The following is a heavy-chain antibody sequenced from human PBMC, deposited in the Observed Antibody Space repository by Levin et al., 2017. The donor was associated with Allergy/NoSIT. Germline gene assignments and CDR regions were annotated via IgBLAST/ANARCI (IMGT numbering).Heavy chain of an antibody. D-gene: IGHD2-15*01. V-gene: IGHV4-61*08. CDR3: ARTVVVAASTAYFDY. Sequence: SQTLSLTCTVSGGSISSGVYYWSWIRQPPGKGLEWIGYIYYSGSTNYNPSLRGRVTMSVDTSKNQLSLKLSSVTAADTAVYYCARTVVVAASTAYFDYWGQGILVTVSS. CDR2: IYYSGST. CDR1: GGSISSGVYY. J-gene: IGHJ4*02.